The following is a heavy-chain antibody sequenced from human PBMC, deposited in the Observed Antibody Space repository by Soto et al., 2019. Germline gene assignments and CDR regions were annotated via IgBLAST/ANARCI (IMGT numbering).Heavy chain of an antibody. CDR2: IIPIFGTA. CDR3: ARDPYCSSTSCHNPSGMDV. CDR1: GGTFSSYA. J-gene: IGHJ6*02. D-gene: IGHD2-2*02. V-gene: IGHV1-69*06. Sequence: GASVKVSCKASGGTFSSYAISWVRQAPGQGLEWMGGIIPIFGTANYAQKFQGRVTITADKSTSTAYMELSSLRSEDTAVYYCARDPYCSSTSCHNPSGMDVWGQGTTVTVSS.